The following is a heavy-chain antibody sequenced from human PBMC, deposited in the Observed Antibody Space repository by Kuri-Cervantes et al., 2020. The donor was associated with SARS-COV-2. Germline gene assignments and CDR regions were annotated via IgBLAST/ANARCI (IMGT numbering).Heavy chain of an antibody. CDR1: GLSLGTSGVG. CDR3: AHRTLRDRLFVH. V-gene: IGHV2-5*02. CDR2: IYWDDDK. Sequence: SGPTLVKPTQTLALTCTFSGLSLGTSGVGVGWIRQPPGKALEWLALIYWDDDKRYSPSLTSRLTITKDTSKNQVVLTMTNMDPVDTATYYCAHRTLRDRLFVHWGHGTQVTVSS. D-gene: IGHD4-17*01. J-gene: IGHJ4*01.